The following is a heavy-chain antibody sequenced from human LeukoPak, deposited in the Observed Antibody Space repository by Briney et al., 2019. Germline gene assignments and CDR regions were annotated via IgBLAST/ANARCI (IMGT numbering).Heavy chain of an antibody. V-gene: IGHV3-21*01. D-gene: IGHD4-23*01. J-gene: IGHJ3*01. Sequence: PGGSLRLSCAASGFTFSSYSMNWVRQAPGKGLEWVSSISSSSSYIYYADSVKGRLTISRDNSNNTLFLQMNSLRDENTAVYYCAKAYGGNSGAFDLWGQGTMVIVSS. CDR2: ISSSSSYI. CDR1: GFTFSSYS. CDR3: AKAYGGNSGAFDL.